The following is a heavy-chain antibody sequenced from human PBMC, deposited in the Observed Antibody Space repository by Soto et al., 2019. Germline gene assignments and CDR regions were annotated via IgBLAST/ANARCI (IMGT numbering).Heavy chain of an antibody. V-gene: IGHV3-7*05. CDR1: GFTFSTFW. Sequence: GGSLRLSCAASGFTFSTFWVNWVRQAPGKGLEWVANIKEDGSEKYYVDSVKGRFTISRDNAKNSLYLQMNSLRAEDTAVYFCASDLYSGTSDYWGQGT. J-gene: IGHJ4*02. D-gene: IGHD1-26*01. CDR3: ASDLYSGTSDY. CDR2: IKEDGSEK.